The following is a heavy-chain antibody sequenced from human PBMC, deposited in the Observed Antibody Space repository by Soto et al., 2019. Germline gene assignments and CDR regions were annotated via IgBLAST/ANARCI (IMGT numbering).Heavy chain of an antibody. CDR3: AGGRIQLWLGNYYYYYGMDV. Sequence: KTSETLSLTCTVSGGSISSYYWSWIRQPPGKGLEWIGYIYYSGSTNYNPSLKSRVTISVDTSKNKFSLKLSAVTAADTAVYYCAGGRIQLWLGNYYYYYGMDVWGQGTTVTVSS. CDR1: GGSISSYY. D-gene: IGHD5-18*01. V-gene: IGHV4-59*01. J-gene: IGHJ6*02. CDR2: IYYSGST.